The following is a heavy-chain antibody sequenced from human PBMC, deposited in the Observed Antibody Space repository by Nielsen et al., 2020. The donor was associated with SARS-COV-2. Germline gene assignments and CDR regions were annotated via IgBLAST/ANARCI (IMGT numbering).Heavy chain of an antibody. CDR1: GFTFSNYW. CDR3: ASASAHV. D-gene: IGHD3-16*01. V-gene: IGHV3-74*01. CDR2: INADGSST. J-gene: IGHJ3*01. Sequence: GESLKISCAASGFTFSNYWMHWVRQVPGNGLVWVSRINADGSSTSYADYVKGRFTIPRDNAKYTIYLQMNSLRAEDTAVYYCASASAHVCGQGTMVTVSS.